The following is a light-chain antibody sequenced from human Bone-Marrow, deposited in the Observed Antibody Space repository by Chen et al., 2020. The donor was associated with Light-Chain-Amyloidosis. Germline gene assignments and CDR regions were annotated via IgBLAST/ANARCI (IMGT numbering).Light chain of an antibody. CDR2: RNN. CDR3: GAWDGRLRGYV. V-gene: IGLV1-47*01. J-gene: IGLJ1*01. Sequence: QSVLTQPPSASGTPGQRVTISCSGASSNIGINYVYWYQPFPGAAPNLLLHRNNQRPSGVPDRVSASKSGTSAFRAIGGVRSGEEADYYWGAWDGRLRGYVFGTGTKV. CDR1: SSNIGINY.